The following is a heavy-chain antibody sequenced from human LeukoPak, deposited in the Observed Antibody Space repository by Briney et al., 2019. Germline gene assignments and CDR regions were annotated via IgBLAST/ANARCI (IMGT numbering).Heavy chain of an antibody. D-gene: IGHD6-13*01. J-gene: IGHJ4*02. CDR3: ASIAAAGNE. CDR1: GGPISRSTYY. CDR2: IYYSGST. V-gene: IGHV4-39*01. Sequence: PSETLSLTCTVSGGPISRSTYYWGWIRQPPGKGLEWIGSIYYSGSTYYNPSLKSRVTISVDTSKNQFSLKLSSVTAADTAVYYCASIAAAGNEWGQGTLVTVSA.